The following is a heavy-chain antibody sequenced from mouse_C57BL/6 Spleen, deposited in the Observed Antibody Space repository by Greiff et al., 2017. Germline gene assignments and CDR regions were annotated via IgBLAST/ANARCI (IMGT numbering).Heavy chain of an antibody. Sequence: QVHVKQSGAELARPGASVKMSCKASGYTFTSYTMHWVKQRPGQGLEWIGYINPSSGYTKYNQKFKDKATLTADKSSSTAYMQLSSLTSEDSAVYYCARSYYEEDYAMDYWGQGTSVTVSS. CDR3: ARSYYEEDYAMDY. CDR2: INPSSGYT. CDR1: GYTFTSYT. J-gene: IGHJ4*01. V-gene: IGHV1-4*01. D-gene: IGHD1-1*01.